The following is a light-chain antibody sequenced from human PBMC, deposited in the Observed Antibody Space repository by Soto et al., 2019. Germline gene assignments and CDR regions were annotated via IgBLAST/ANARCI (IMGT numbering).Light chain of an antibody. V-gene: IGKV3-15*01. J-gene: IGKJ2*01. CDR3: HQYNSWPRT. Sequence: EIVMTQSPVTLSVSPGERATLSCRASQSVSSNLAWYQQQPDQAPRLLIYDVSIRANGIPARFTGSGSETEFTLTISSLQSEDFAVYYCHQYNSWPRTFGQGTKLEIK. CDR1: QSVSSN. CDR2: DVS.